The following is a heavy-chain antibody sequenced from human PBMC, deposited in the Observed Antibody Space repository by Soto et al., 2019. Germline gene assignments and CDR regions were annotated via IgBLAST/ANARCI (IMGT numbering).Heavy chain of an antibody. CDR1: GFIFTTSD. CDR2: ITITGDTT. D-gene: IGHD2-21*02. CDR3: AKGGGGDHGY. Sequence: EVQLVESEGGLVQPGGSLRLSCEASGFIFTTSDMSWVRQAPGKGLEWISSITITGDTTHYADSVKGRFTISRDNSRNTVYFKKNSLRVDDTAVYYCAKGGGGDHGYWGQGTLVAVSS. J-gene: IGHJ4*02. V-gene: IGHV3-23*04.